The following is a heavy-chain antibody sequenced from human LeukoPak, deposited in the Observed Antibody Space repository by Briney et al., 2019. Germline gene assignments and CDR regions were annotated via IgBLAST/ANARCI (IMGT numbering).Heavy chain of an antibody. V-gene: IGHV1-46*01. CDR1: GYTFTSYY. CDR2: INPSGGST. D-gene: IGHD3-9*01. J-gene: IGHJ5*02. Sequence: ASVKVSCKTSGYTFTSYYIHWVRQAPGQGLEWMGIINPSGGSTSYAQKFQGRVTMTTDTSTSTAYMELRSLRSDDTAVYYCARDGSRYFDWLLIGSARDNWFDPWGQGTLVTVSS. CDR3: ARDGSRYFDWLLIGSARDNWFDP.